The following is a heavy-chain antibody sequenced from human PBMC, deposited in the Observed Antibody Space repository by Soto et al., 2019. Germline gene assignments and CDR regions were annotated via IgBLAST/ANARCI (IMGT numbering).Heavy chain of an antibody. Sequence: SETLSLTCAVYGGSFSGYYWSWIRQPPGKGLEWIGEINHSGSTNYNPSLKSRVTISVDTSKNQFSLKLSSVTAADTAVYYCARGWYLASYPWSSSYFGGFDPWGQGTLVTVSS. CDR2: INHSGST. J-gene: IGHJ5*02. CDR3: ARGWYLASYPWSSSYFGGFDP. CDR1: GGSFSGYY. D-gene: IGHD6-13*01. V-gene: IGHV4-34*01.